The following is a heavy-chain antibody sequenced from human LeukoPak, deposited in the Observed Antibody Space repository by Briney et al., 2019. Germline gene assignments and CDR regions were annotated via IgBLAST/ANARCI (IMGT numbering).Heavy chain of an antibody. CDR2: IYYSGST. J-gene: IGHJ4*02. CDR1: GDSISSGSYY. D-gene: IGHD3-10*01. V-gene: IGHV4-61*01. Sequence: MPSQTLSLTCTVSGDSISSGSYYWSWIRQPPGKGLEWIGYIYYSGSTNYNPSLKSRVTISVDTSKNQFSLKLSSVTAADTAVYYCARDYYGSGSYYPFDYWGQGTLVTVSS. CDR3: ARDYYGSGSYYPFDY.